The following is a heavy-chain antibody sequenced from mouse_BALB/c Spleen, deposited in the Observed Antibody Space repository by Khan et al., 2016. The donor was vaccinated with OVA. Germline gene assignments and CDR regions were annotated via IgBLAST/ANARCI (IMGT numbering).Heavy chain of an antibody. CDR2: IGPGSSNA. J-gene: IGHJ4*01. Sequence: DLVKPGASVKLSCKASGYTFTSYWINWIKQRPGQGLEWIGRIGPGSSNAYYNDMFKDKATLTVDTSSNTAYIQLSSLSSEDSAVYFCARENYYGRSRYAMDYWGQGTSVTVSA. D-gene: IGHD1-1*01. CDR1: GYTFTSYW. CDR3: ARENYYGRSRYAMDY. V-gene: IGHV1S41*01.